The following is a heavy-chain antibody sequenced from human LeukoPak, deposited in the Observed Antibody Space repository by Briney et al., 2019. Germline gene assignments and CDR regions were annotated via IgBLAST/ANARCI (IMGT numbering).Heavy chain of an antibody. J-gene: IGHJ4*02. CDR1: GGSISSSSYY. Sequence: SETLSLTCTVSGGSISSSSYYWGWIRQPPGKGLEWIGSIYHSGSTYYNPPLKSRVTISVDTSKNQFSLKLSSVTAADTAVYYCARDTLGLRQRWLQSGDYWGQGTLVTVSS. CDR3: ARDTLGLRQRWLQSGDY. V-gene: IGHV4-39*07. CDR2: IYHSGST. D-gene: IGHD5-24*01.